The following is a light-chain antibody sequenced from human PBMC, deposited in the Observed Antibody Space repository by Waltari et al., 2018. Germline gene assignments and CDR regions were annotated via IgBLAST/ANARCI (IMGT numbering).Light chain of an antibody. V-gene: IGKV3-15*01. CDR2: DAS. Sequence: EIVMTQSPVTLSVSLGERATLSCRASQSVSSDLAWYQQKPGQAPRLLIYDASTRAAGLAARFSASGSGREFTLTISSLQSEDFAVYYCQEYKYWPPLTFGGGTKVEIK. CDR1: QSVSSD. J-gene: IGKJ4*01. CDR3: QEYKYWPPLT.